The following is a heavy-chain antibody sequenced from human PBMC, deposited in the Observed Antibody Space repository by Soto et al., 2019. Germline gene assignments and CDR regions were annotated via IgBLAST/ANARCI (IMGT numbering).Heavy chain of an antibody. V-gene: IGHV1-18*01. J-gene: IGHJ4*02. CDR1: GYTFTSYG. CDR3: ARSAYYDILTGYYNVMGY. Sequence: ASVKVXCKASGYTFTSYGISWVRQAPGQGLEWMGWTSAYNGNTNYAQKLQGRVTMTTDTSTSTAYMELRSLRSDDTAVYYCARSAYYDILTGYYNVMGYWGQGTLVTVSS. D-gene: IGHD3-9*01. CDR2: TSAYNGNT.